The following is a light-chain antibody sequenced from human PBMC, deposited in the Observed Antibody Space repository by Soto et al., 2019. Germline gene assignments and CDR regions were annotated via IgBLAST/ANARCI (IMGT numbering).Light chain of an antibody. CDR2: TTN. CDR1: NSNIGSDI. J-gene: IGLJ1*01. V-gene: IGLV1-44*01. Sequence: QSVLTQPPSASGTPGQRATISCCGSNSNIGSDIVNCYRLLPGAAPEVLINTTNQRPSGVPERFSGSKSGTSASLAISGLQSEDEANSSCATWDGGLSGPFVFGTGTKVTVL. CDR3: ATWDGGLSGPFV.